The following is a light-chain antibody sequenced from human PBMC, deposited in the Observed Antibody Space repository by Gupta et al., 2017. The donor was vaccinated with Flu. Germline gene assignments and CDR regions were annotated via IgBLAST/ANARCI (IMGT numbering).Light chain of an antibody. J-gene: IGLJ2*01. CDR3: NSYTTRSTGV. CDR1: SSDVGGYVF. V-gene: IGLV2-14*01. Sequence: QSALTQPASVSGSPGQSITISCTGTSSDVGGYVFVSWYQQHPGKAPKLMMYDVNKRPSGVSKRFSASKSGTAASLTISGLQAEDAADYYCNSYTTRSTGVFGGGTKLTVL. CDR2: DVN.